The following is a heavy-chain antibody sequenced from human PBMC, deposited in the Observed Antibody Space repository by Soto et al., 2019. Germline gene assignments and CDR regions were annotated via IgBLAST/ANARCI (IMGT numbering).Heavy chain of an antibody. V-gene: IGHV3-23*01. Sequence: GGSLRLACAASGFTVSSYAMTWVRQAPGKGLEWVSTIRASGTSTYYADSVKGRFTISRDNSMNTLFLHMSSLRAEDTAIYYCAKGGYTSPFDYWGLGTLVTVSS. J-gene: IGHJ4*02. CDR1: GFTVSSYA. CDR2: IRASGTST. D-gene: IGHD5-12*01. CDR3: AKGGYTSPFDY.